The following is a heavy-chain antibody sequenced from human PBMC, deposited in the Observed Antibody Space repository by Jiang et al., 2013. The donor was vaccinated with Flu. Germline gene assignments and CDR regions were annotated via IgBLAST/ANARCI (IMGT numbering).Heavy chain of an antibody. V-gene: IGHV1-3*01. D-gene: IGHD3-10*01. CDR1: GYTFNTYA. CDR3: ARDSLNPYASGSHLLNY. CDR2: INAGNGNT. J-gene: IGHJ4*02. Sequence: SGAEVKKPGASVKISCKASGYTFNTYAVHWMRQAPGQRLEWMGWINAGNGNTKYSQKWQDRVTIIRDTSASTAYMELSNLTYEDTAVYYCARDSLNPYASGSHLLNYWGQGTLVTV.